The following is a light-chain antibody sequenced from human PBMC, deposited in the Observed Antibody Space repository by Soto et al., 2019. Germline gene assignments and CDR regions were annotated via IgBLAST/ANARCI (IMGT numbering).Light chain of an antibody. CDR3: QSYDSSLSGYV. CDR2: GNS. J-gene: IGLJ1*01. CDR1: SSNIGAGYE. Sequence: QAVATQPPSVSGAPGQRVTISCTGTSSNIGAGYEVHWDQQLPGTAPKLLSYGNSNRPSGVPARFSGSKSGTSASLAIPGLKPEDEADYYCQSYDSSLSGYVFGPGTKLTVL. V-gene: IGLV1-40*01.